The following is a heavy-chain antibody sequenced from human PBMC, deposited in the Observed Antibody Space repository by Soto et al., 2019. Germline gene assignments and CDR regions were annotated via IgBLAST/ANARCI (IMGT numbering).Heavy chain of an antibody. CDR3: ERAYFYQWSDSRHYSFDAFDV. CDR2: ISAHTGSS. J-gene: IGHJ3*01. D-gene: IGHD3-22*01. V-gene: IGHV1-18*01. CDR1: GYIFTSSG. Sequence: QVQLVQSGAEVKKPGASVKVSCKASGYIFTSSGMSWVRQAPGQGLAWVGWISAHTGSSEYAQRFQGRVPITTDRSTSTAYLELRSLTSDATSFYYCERAYFYQWSDSRHYSFDAFDVWGPGTLVTVSS.